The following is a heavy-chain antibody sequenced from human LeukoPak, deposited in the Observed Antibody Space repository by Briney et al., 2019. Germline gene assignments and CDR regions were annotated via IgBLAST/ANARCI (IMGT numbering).Heavy chain of an antibody. CDR1: GFTFSSYE. CDR3: ARDVGYEYFDY. V-gene: IGHV3-23*01. Sequence: GGSLRLSCAASGFTFSSYEMNWVRQAPGKGLEWVSAISGSGGSTYYADSVKGRFTISRDNSKNSLYLQMNSLRAEDTAVYYCARDVGYEYFDYWGQGTLVTVSS. J-gene: IGHJ4*02. D-gene: IGHD5-12*01. CDR2: ISGSGGST.